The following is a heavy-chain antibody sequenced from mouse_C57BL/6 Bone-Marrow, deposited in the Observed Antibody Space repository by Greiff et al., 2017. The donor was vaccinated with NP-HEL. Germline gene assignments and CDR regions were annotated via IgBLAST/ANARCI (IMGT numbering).Heavy chain of an antibody. Sequence: VHLVESGPELVKPGASVKISCKASGYAFSSSWMNWVKQRPGKGLEWIGWIYPGDGDTNYNGKFKGKATLTADKSSSTAYMQLSSLTSEDSAVYFCARGGYGSPSYWYFDVWGTGTTVTVSS. J-gene: IGHJ1*03. CDR2: IYPGDGDT. CDR1: GYAFSSSW. D-gene: IGHD1-1*01. CDR3: ARGGYGSPSYWYFDV. V-gene: IGHV1-82*01.